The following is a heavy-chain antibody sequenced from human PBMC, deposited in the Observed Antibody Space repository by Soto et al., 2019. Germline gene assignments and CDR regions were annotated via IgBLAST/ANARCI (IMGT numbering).Heavy chain of an antibody. J-gene: IGHJ3*01. CDR2: TRNKAASYTT. V-gene: IGHV3-72*01. CDR3: ARSTTSRTPDAFDF. Sequence: SLRLSCAASGFTFSDHYMDWVRQTPGMGLEWVGRTRNKAASYTTEYAASVKGRFTISRDDSKNSLFLQMNSLRTEDTAVYYCARSTTSRTPDAFDFWGQGTMVTVSS. D-gene: IGHD4-17*01. CDR1: GFTFSDHY.